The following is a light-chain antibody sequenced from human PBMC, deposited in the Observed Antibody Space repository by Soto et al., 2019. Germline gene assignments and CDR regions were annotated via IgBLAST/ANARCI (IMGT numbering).Light chain of an antibody. Sequence: QSVLTQAPSVSGTPGQRVTITCSGSSSNIGRNSVNWYRHLPGTAPKLLTHGNNHRPSGVPDRFSGSKSGTSASLAISGLQPEDEADYCCAAWDDSLNEYVFGDGTKVTVL. V-gene: IGLV1-44*01. CDR3: AAWDDSLNEYV. CDR2: GNN. CDR1: SSNIGRNS. J-gene: IGLJ1*01.